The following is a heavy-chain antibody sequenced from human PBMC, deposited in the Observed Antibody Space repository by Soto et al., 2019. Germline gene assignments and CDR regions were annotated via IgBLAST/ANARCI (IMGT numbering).Heavy chain of an antibody. Sequence: GGSLRLSCAASGFTFSSYGMHWVRQAPGKGLEWVAVIWYDGSNKYYADSVKGRFTISRDNSKNTLYLQMNSLRAEDTAVYYCARGYSYGYFDPWGQGTLVTVSS. D-gene: IGHD5-18*01. CDR1: GFTFSSYG. CDR3: ARGYSYGYFDP. J-gene: IGHJ5*02. V-gene: IGHV3-33*01. CDR2: IWYDGSNK.